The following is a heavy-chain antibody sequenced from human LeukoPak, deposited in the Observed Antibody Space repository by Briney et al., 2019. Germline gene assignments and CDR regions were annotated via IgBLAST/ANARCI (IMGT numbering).Heavy chain of an antibody. CDR2: ISYGGSNK. D-gene: IGHD2-15*01. CDR3: ARPNCSGGSCSLEDAFDI. Sequence: GGSLRLPCAASGFTFSSYAMHWVRQAPGKGLEWVAVISYGGSNKYYADSVKGRFTISRDNAKNSLYLQMNSLRAEDTAVYYCARPNCSGGSCSLEDAFDIWGQGTMVTVSS. J-gene: IGHJ3*02. V-gene: IGHV3-30-3*01. CDR1: GFTFSSYA.